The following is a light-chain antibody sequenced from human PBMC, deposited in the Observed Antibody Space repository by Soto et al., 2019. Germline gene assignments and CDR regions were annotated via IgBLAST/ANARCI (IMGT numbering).Light chain of an antibody. CDR3: MQNIHFPLT. CDR2: ELS. V-gene: IGKV2D-29*01. J-gene: IGKJ4*01. CDR1: QSLLHRDGKTY. Sequence: DIVMTQTPLSLSVTPGQSASISCKSSQSLLHRDGKTYLYWYLQKPGQPPQLLIYELSKRFSGVSERFSASGSGTDFTLKISRVEADDVGVYYCMQNIHFPLTFGGGTKVDIK.